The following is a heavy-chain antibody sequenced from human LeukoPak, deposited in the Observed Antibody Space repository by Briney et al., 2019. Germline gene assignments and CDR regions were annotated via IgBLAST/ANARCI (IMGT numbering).Heavy chain of an antibody. J-gene: IGHJ4*02. CDR2: IYDSGIT. D-gene: IGHD2-15*01. Sequence: SETLSLTCTVSVGPISRYYWSWIRHPPGKGLEWIGHIYDSGITNYNPSLKSRVTISVDTSKNQFSLKLRSVTAADTAVYYCARVSGYCSGGACYSRRHFDHWGQGTLVTVSS. V-gene: IGHV4-59*01. CDR1: VGPISRYY. CDR3: ARVSGYCSGGACYSRRHFDH.